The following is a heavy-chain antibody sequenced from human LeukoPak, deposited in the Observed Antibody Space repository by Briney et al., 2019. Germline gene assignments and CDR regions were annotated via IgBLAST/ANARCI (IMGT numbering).Heavy chain of an antibody. Sequence: GGSLRLSSAASGFTFSSYAMSWVRQAPGKGLEWVSAISGSGGSTYYADSVKGRFTISRDNSKNTLYLQMNSLRAEDTAVYYCAKGPTAHDAFDIWGQGTMVTVSS. CDR3: AKGPTAHDAFDI. D-gene: IGHD4-17*01. CDR2: ISGSGGST. J-gene: IGHJ3*02. CDR1: GFTFSSYA. V-gene: IGHV3-23*01.